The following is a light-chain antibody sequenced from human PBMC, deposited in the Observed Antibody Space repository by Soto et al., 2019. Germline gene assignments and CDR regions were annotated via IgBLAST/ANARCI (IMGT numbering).Light chain of an antibody. V-gene: IGKV3-20*01. CDR2: GAS. J-gene: IGKJ1*01. Sequence: TVLTQSPRTLSLSPGESATLSCRASQSVNSNLAWYQQKPGQAPRRLIFGASIRATGIPDRFSGSGSGTDFTLTISGLEPEDFAVYYCQQYGSSPSTFGQGTKVDIK. CDR3: QQYGSSPST. CDR1: QSVNSN.